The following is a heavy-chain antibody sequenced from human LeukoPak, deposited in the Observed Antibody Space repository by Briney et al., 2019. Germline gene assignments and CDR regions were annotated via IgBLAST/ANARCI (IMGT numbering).Heavy chain of an antibody. J-gene: IGHJ4*02. Sequence: SVKVSCKASGGTFSSYAISWVRQAPGQGLEWMGGIIPIFGTANYAQKFQGRVTITTAESTSTAYMELSSLRSEDTAVYYCASGDSSSWYFQFDYWGQGTLVTVSS. CDR1: GGTFSSYA. D-gene: IGHD6-13*01. CDR2: IIPIFGTA. V-gene: IGHV1-69*05. CDR3: ASGDSSSWYFQFDY.